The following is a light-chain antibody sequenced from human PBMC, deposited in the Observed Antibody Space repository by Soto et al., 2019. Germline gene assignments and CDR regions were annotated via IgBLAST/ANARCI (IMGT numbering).Light chain of an antibody. CDR3: QQYYRDPWM. Sequence: DLQMTQSPSSLAASVGERVTITCRASQGISTYLGWYQQKPGKVPKSMIYSASSSQSVVPSRFSASGSGTELTLTISDMQPDDFATYYCQQYYRDPWMCGQWTKVEV. CDR1: QGISTY. V-gene: IGKV1-16*01. CDR2: SAS. J-gene: IGKJ1*01.